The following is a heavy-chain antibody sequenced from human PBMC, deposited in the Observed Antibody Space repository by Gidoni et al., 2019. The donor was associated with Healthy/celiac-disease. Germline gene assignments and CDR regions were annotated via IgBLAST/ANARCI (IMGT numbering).Heavy chain of an antibody. J-gene: IGHJ4*02. Sequence: EVQLVESGGGLVQPGRSLRLSCAASGFTFDDYAMHWVRQAPGKGLEWVSGISWNSGSIGYADSVKGRFTISRDNAKNSLYLQMNSLRAEDTALYYCAKGTYYYDSSGYYALVYWGQGTLVTVSS. V-gene: IGHV3-9*01. CDR1: GFTFDDYA. D-gene: IGHD3-22*01. CDR3: AKGTYYYDSSGYYALVY. CDR2: ISWNSGSI.